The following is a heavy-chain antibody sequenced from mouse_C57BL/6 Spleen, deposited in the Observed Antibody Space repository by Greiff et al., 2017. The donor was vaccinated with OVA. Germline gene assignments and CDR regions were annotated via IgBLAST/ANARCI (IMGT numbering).Heavy chain of an antibody. J-gene: IGHJ2*01. CDR2: IRLKSDNYAT. D-gene: IGHD4-1*01. Sequence: EVKVEESGGGLVQPGGSMKLSCVASGFTFSNYWMNWVRQSPEKGLEWVAQIRLKSDNYATHYAESVKGRFTISRDDSKSSVYPQMNNLRAEDTGIYYCTVALGRNWGQGTTLTVSS. CDR3: TVALGRN. CDR1: GFTFSNYW. V-gene: IGHV6-3*01.